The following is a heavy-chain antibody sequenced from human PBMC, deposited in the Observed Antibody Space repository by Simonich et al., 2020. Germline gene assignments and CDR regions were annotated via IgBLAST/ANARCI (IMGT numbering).Heavy chain of an antibody. CDR2: INPNRGGT. V-gene: IGHV1-2*02. CDR1: GYTFTGCY. D-gene: IGHD2-21*01. CDR3: ARNGLVGILKAFDI. J-gene: IGHJ3*02. Sequence: QVQLVQSGAEVKKPGASVKVSCKASGYTFTGCYMHWVRQAPGQGREGRGWINPNRGGTNYAQKCQGRVTMTRDTSISTAYMELSRLRSDDTAVYYCARNGLVGILKAFDIWGQGTMVTVSS.